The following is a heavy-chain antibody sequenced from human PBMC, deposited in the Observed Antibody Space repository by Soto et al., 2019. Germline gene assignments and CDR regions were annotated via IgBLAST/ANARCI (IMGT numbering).Heavy chain of an antibody. CDR3: ARDRGRLNYYDSSGYYPPDAFDI. Sequence: ASVRVSCKRSGYTYTSYPLHWVRQTTGQRLEWMGWINAGNGNTKYSQKFQGRVTITRETSASTAYMELSSLRSEDTAVYYCARDRGRLNYYDSSGYYPPDAFDIWGQGTMVTVS. CDR2: INAGNGNT. J-gene: IGHJ3*02. V-gene: IGHV1-3*01. D-gene: IGHD3-22*01. CDR1: GYTYTSYP.